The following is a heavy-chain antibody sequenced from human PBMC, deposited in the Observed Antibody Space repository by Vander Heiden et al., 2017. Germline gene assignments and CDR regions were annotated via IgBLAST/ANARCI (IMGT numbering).Heavy chain of an antibody. D-gene: IGHD6-6*01. CDR3: AKDSGSSGAGYFQH. CDR2: ISWNSGSI. J-gene: IGHJ1*01. CDR1: GFTFDDYA. V-gene: IGHV3-9*01. Sequence: EVQLVESGGGLVQPGRSLRLSCAASGFTFDDYAMHWVRQAPGKGLEWVSGISWNSGSIGYADSVKRRFTISRDNAKNSLYLQMNSLRAEDTALYYCAKDSGSSGAGYFQHWGQGTLVTVSS.